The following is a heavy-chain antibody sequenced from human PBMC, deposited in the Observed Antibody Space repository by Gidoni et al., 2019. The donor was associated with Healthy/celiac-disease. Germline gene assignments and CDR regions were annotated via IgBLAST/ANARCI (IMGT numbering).Heavy chain of an antibody. CDR2: RWYDGSNK. CDR3: AREAPDYLGY. Sequence: QVQLVESGGGVVQPGRSLRLSCSASGFTFSSHGMHWVRQAPGKGLEWVAVRWYDGSNKYYADSVKGRFTISRDNSKNTLYLQMNSLRAEDTAGYYCAREAPDYLGYWGQGTLVTVSS. CDR1: GFTFSSHG. J-gene: IGHJ4*02. V-gene: IGHV3-33*01.